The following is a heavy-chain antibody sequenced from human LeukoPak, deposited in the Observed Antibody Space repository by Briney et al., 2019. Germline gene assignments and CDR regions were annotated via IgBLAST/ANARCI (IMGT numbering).Heavy chain of an antibody. CDR1: GFTFSSYS. Sequence: GGSLRLSCAASGFTFSSYSMNWVRQAPGKGLEWVSSISGMSSYIYYADSVKGRFTISRDNAKNSLYLQMNSLRAEDTAVYYCARGYGSGSYYGDYWGQGTLVTVSS. J-gene: IGHJ4*02. D-gene: IGHD3-10*01. CDR3: ARGYGSGSYYGDY. CDR2: ISGMSSYI. V-gene: IGHV3-21*01.